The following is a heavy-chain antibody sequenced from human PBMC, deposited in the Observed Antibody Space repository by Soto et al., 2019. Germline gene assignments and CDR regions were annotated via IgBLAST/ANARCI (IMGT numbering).Heavy chain of an antibody. V-gene: IGHV4-34*01. CDR2: INHSGST. CDR3: ARGGSGGDRAPYYFDY. CDR1: GGSFSGYY. D-gene: IGHD2-21*01. Sequence: QVQLQQWGAGLLKPSETLSLTCAVYGGSFSGYYWSWIRQPPGKGLEWIGEINHSGSTNYNPSLKSQVTITVDTSKNQFSLKLSSVTAADTAVYYCARGGSGGDRAPYYFDYWGQGTLVTVSS. J-gene: IGHJ4*02.